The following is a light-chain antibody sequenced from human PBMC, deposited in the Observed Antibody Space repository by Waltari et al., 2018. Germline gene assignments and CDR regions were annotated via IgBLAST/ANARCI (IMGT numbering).Light chain of an antibody. V-gene: IGLV3-1*01. CDR3: QALGTGAWV. Sequence: SYELTQPPSVSVSPGQTASITCSGAILGNKYASWYQQKPGQSPLLVIYQDTKRPSEIPARFSGSKSANAATLTITGTQAMDEADYYCQALGTGAWVFGGGTKLTVL. CDR2: QDT. J-gene: IGLJ3*02. CDR1: ILGNKY.